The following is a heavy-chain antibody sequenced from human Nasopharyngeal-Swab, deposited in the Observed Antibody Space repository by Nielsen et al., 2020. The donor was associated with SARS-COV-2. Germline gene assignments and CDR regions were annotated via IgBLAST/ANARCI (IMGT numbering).Heavy chain of an antibody. CDR1: GGSISSGDYY. CDR2: IYYSGST. V-gene: IGHV4-30-4*01. CDR3: AREPLRDGMDV. D-gene: IGHD2-21*02. J-gene: IGHJ6*02. Sequence: SETLSLTCTVSGGSISSGDYYWSWIRQPPGKGLEWIGNIYYSGSTDYNPSLKSRFTISVDTSKNQFSLKLSSVTAADTAVYYCAREPLRDGMDVWSQGTTVTVSS.